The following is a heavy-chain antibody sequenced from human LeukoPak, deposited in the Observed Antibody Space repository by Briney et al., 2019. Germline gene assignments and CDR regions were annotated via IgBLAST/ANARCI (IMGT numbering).Heavy chain of an antibody. V-gene: IGHV3-7*03. D-gene: IGHD3-22*01. J-gene: IGHJ4*02. Sequence: GGSLRLSCAASGFTFSSYWMSWVRQAPGKGLEWVANIKQDGSEKYYVDSVKGRFTISRDNAKNTLYLQMNSLRAEDTAVYYCAKDRDSDYYDSSEIFDYWGQGTLVPVSS. CDR2: IKQDGSEK. CDR3: AKDRDSDYYDSSEIFDY. CDR1: GFTFSSYW.